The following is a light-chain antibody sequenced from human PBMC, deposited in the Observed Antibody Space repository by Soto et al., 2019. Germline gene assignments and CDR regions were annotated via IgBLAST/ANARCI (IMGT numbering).Light chain of an antibody. CDR1: QSVSYSSNSKNY. V-gene: IGKV4-1*01. CDR3: MQGTHWPPT. J-gene: IGKJ1*01. CDR2: WAS. Sequence: DMVMTQSPDSLAVALGERAAINCKSSQSVSYSSNSKNYLAWYQQKPGQPPKLLIYWASTREPGVPDRFSGSGSGTDFTLKISRVEAEDVGIYYCMQGTHWPPTFGQGTKVEIK.